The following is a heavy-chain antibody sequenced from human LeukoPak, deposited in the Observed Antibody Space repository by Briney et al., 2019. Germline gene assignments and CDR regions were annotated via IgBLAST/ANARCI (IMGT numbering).Heavy chain of an antibody. CDR2: IKQDGSGK. V-gene: IGHV3-7*03. CDR1: GFTFSSYW. CDR3: VSGDHADY. J-gene: IGHJ4*02. D-gene: IGHD4-17*01. Sequence: PGGSLRLSCAASGFTFSSYWMTWVRQIPERGLEWVANIKQDGSGKSYMDSVKGRFTISRDNARNSVSLQMNSLRAEDTAVYHCVSGDHADYWGQGTLVTVSS.